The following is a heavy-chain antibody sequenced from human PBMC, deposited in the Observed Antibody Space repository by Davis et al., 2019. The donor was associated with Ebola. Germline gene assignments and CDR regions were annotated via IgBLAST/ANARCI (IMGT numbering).Heavy chain of an antibody. V-gene: IGHV3-30*18. D-gene: IGHD2-2*01. Sequence: PSETLSLTCAASGFTFSSYGMHWVRQAPGKGLEWVAVISYDGSKTFYADSVKGRFTISRDNSKNTLYLQMNSLRTEDTATYHCAKRPNIVLPDVSFYNYGMDVWGKGTTVTVSS. J-gene: IGHJ6*04. CDR1: GFTFSSYG. CDR2: ISYDGSKT. CDR3: AKRPNIVLPDVSFYNYGMDV.